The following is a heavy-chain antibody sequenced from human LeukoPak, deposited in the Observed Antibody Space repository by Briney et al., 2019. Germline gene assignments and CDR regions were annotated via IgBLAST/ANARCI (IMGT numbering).Heavy chain of an antibody. CDR3: ARGHYDVLAASYKWTPDY. CDR1: GFTFVDYG. Sequence: GGSLRLSCAASGFTFVDYGMSWVRQAPGKGLEWVSGINWNGGSTGYADSVKGRFTTSRDNAKNSLSLQLNSLRVEDTAVYYCARGHYDVLAASYKWTPDYWGQGTLVTVSS. D-gene: IGHD3-9*01. CDR2: INWNGGST. J-gene: IGHJ4*02. V-gene: IGHV3-20*04.